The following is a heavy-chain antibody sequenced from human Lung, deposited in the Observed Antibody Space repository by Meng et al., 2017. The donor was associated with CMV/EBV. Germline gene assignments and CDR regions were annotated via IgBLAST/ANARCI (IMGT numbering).Heavy chain of an antibody. J-gene: IGHJ4*02. CDR3: AENSYGYGR. D-gene: IGHD5-18*01. Sequence: SETXSLTGAVYGGSFSGYYWSWIRQPPGKGLEWIGEINHSGSTNYNPSLKSLVTISVDTSKNQFSLKLSSVTAADTAVYYCAENSYGYGRWGQGTLVTVSS. V-gene: IGHV4-34*01. CDR1: GGSFSGYY. CDR2: INHSGST.